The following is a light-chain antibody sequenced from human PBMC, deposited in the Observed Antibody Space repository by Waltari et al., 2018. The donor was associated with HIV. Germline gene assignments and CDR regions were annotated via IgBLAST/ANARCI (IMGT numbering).Light chain of an antibody. CDR1: SSNIGAGYD. Sequence: QSVVTQPPSVSGAPGQRVTISCTGSSSNIGAGYDVHWYQQLPGTAPKPLLYGTRNRPAGVPDRFSGSKSGTSASLAITGLQAEDEADYYCQSYDSSLSGSDVVFGGGTELTVL. CDR3: QSYDSSLSGSDVV. J-gene: IGLJ2*01. V-gene: IGLV1-40*01. CDR2: GTR.